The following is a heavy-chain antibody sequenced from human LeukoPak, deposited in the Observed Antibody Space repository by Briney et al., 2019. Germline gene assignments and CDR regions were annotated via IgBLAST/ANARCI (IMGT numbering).Heavy chain of an antibody. J-gene: IGHJ4*02. D-gene: IGHD6-19*01. CDR3: AREIVSAVAGNFDY. CDR1: GFTLSKYE. V-gene: IGHV3-48*03. Sequence: GGSLRLSCSASGFTLSKYEMNWVRQAPAKGLEWVSYISSSGSTRTYADSVKDRFTISRDNAKNSLSMEMNSLRAEDTAVYYCAREIVSAVAGNFDYWGQGTLVTVSS. CDR2: ISSSGSTR.